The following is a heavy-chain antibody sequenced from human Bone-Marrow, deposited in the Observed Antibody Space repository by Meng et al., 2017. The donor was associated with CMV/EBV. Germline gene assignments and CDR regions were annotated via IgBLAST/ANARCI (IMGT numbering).Heavy chain of an antibody. CDR2: ISSSSSYI. D-gene: IGHD2-21*01. V-gene: IGHV3-21*01. CDR1: GFTFSSYS. Sequence: GESLKISCAASGFTFSSYSMNWVRQAPGKGLEWVSSISSSSSYIYYADSVKGRFTISRDNAKNSLYLQMTTLKAEDRAVYYCAREWDAYSGGDCYRGAGYWGQDTLVTVSS. J-gene: IGHJ1*01. CDR3: AREWDAYSGGDCYRGAGY.